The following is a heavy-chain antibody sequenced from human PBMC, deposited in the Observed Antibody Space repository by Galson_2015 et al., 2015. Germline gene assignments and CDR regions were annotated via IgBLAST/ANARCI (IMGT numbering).Heavy chain of an antibody. CDR3: AKDSAGPFSTGWYAY. J-gene: IGHJ4*02. CDR2: ISGSGGTT. V-gene: IGHV3-23*01. Sequence: GGLVQPAGSLRLSCAASGFTFSNYAMSWVRQAPGKGLEWVLGISGSGGTTYYADSVKGRFTISRDNSESTLYLQMNSLRAEDTAVYYCAKDSAGPFSTGWYAYWGQGTLVTVSS. CDR1: GFTFSNYA. D-gene: IGHD6-19*01.